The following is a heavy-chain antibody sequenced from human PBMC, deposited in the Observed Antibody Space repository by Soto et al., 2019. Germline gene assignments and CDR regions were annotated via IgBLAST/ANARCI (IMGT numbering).Heavy chain of an antibody. D-gene: IGHD6-19*01. J-gene: IGHJ6*02. CDR2: IHSSGST. V-gene: IGHV4-4*09. CDR1: GGSISSYY. Sequence: SETLSLTCTVSGGSISSYYWSWIRQHPGKGLEWIGYIHSSGSTYYNPSLKSRVTISVDTSKNQFYLKLSSVTAADTAVYYCASQAGFYYYYGMDVWGQGTTVTVSS. CDR3: ASQAGFYYYYGMDV.